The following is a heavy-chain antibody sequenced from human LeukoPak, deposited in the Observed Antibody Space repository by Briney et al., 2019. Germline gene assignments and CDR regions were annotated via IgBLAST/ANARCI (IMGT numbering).Heavy chain of an antibody. D-gene: IGHD3-22*01. CDR3: AKDGAYYYDRSGYYYYFDY. Sequence: GGSLRLSCAASGFTFSSYAMSWVRQAPGKGLEWVSGISGSGGSTFYADSAKGRFTISRDNSKNTLYLQMNSLRVEDTAVYYCAKDGAYYYDRSGYYYYFDYWGQGTLVTVSS. CDR1: GFTFSSYA. J-gene: IGHJ4*02. CDR2: ISGSGGST. V-gene: IGHV3-23*01.